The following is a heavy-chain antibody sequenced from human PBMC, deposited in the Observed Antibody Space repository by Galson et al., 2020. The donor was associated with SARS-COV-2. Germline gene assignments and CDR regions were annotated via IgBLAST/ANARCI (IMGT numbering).Heavy chain of an antibody. V-gene: IGHV6-1*01. CDR3: ARDHYYSTDY. Sequence: SETLSLTCAISADTVSSNDAAWNWFRQSPSRGLEWLGRTYYRSKWYHDYAESVKSRITINPDTSKNQFSLQVNSVTPEDTAVYYCARDHYYSTDYWGQGTLVTVSS. CDR1: ADTVSSNDAA. CDR2: TYYRSKWYH. J-gene: IGHJ4*02. D-gene: IGHD3-10*01.